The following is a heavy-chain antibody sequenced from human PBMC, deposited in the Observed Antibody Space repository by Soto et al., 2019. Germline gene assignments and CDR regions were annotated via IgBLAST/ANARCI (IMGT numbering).Heavy chain of an antibody. CDR2: LAYHGRNE. J-gene: IGHJ4*02. Sequence: GGSLRLSCAASGFTFNSYGMYWIRQAPGKGLEWVAGLAYHGRNEYYAHSVKGRFTTSRDNSNSTLFLQMNSLRPEDTAVYYCAKSYWPSINAVLTSAIDHWGRGTMVTVYS. CDR1: GFTFNSYG. CDR3: AKSYWPSINAVLTSAIDH. D-gene: IGHD2-2*01. V-gene: IGHV3-30*18.